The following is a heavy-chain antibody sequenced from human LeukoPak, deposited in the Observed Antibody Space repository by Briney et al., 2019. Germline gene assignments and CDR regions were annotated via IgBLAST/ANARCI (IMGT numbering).Heavy chain of an antibody. D-gene: IGHD1-1*01. CDR2: IYHSGST. J-gene: IGHJ4*02. Sequence: SETLSLTCTVSGYSISSGYYWGWIRQPPGKGLEWIGSIYHSGSTYYNPSLKSRVTISVDTSKNQFSLKLSSVTAADTAVYYCARELRNWNHYFDYWGQGTLVTVSS. CDR1: GYSISSGYY. V-gene: IGHV4-38-2*02. CDR3: ARELRNWNHYFDY.